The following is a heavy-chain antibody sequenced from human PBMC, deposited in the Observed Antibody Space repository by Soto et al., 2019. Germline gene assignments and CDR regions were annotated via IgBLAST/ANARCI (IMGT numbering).Heavy chain of an antibody. CDR3: ARDVLYSPSGGRRFEP. CDR1: GYTFNSYG. Sequence: QVPLVQSGGEVKKPGASVRVSCKASGYTFNSYGISWVRQAPGQGLEWMGWLNTYNGNTNYAQKFQGRVSMTTDTSTSTAYLELRSLGSDDTAVYYCARDVLYSPSGGRRFEPWGQGTLVTVSS. D-gene: IGHD6-13*01. V-gene: IGHV1-18*01. CDR2: LNTYNGNT. J-gene: IGHJ5*02.